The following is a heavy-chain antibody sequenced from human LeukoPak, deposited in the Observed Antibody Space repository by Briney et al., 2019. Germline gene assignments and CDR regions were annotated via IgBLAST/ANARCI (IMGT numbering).Heavy chain of an antibody. CDR1: GGTFSSYA. Sequence: SVKVSCKASGGTFSSYAISWVRQAPGQGLEWMGGIIPIFGTANYAQKFQGRVTITTDESTSTAYMELSSLRSEDTSVYYCARALGDCSGGSCYRGPAYYYYYYMDVWGKGTTVTVSS. D-gene: IGHD2-15*01. CDR2: IIPIFGTA. V-gene: IGHV1-69*05. CDR3: ARALGDCSGGSCYRGPAYYYYYYMDV. J-gene: IGHJ6*03.